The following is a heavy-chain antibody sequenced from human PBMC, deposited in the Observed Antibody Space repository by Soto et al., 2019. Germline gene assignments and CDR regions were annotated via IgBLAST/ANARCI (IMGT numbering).Heavy chain of an antibody. V-gene: IGHV1-8*01. CDR3: ARWALHYDFWSGYSPNWFDP. CDR1: GYTFTSYD. Sequence: ASVKVSCKASGYTFTSYDINWVRQATGQGLEWMGWMNPNSGNTGYAQKFQGRVTMTRNTSISTAYMELSSLRSEDTAVYYCARWALHYDFWSGYSPNWFDPWGQGTLVTVSS. J-gene: IGHJ5*02. CDR2: MNPNSGNT. D-gene: IGHD3-3*01.